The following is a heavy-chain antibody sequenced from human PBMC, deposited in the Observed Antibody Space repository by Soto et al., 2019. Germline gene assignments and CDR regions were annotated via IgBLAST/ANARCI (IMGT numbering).Heavy chain of an antibody. D-gene: IGHD2-2*01. J-gene: IGHJ6*02. CDR3: ARWRRGYCSSTSCQNQDYYYYGMDV. CDR2: IYYSGST. CDR1: GGSISSSSYY. Sequence: PSETLSLTCTVSGGSISSSSYYWSWIRQPPGKGLEWIGYIYYSGSTNYNPSLKSRVTISVDTSKNQFSLKLSSVTAADTAVYYCARWRRGYCSSTSCQNQDYYYYGMDVWGQGTTVTVSS. V-gene: IGHV4-61*01.